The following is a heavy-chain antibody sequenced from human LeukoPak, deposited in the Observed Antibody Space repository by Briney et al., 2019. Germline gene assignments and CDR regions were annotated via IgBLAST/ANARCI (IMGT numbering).Heavy chain of an antibody. V-gene: IGHV4-30-4*01. CDR1: GGSISSGDYY. CDR2: IYYSGST. J-gene: IGHJ4*02. Sequence: SETLSLTCTVSGGSISSGDYYWSWIRQPPGTGLEWIGYIYYSGSTYYNPSLKSRVTISVDTSKNQFSPKLSSVTAADTAVYYCARETLYYYGSGSYYQRAYYFDYWGQGTLVTVSS. D-gene: IGHD3-10*01. CDR3: ARETLYYYGSGSYYQRAYYFDY.